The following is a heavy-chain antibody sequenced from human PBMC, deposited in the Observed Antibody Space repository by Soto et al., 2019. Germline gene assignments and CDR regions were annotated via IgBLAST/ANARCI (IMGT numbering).Heavy chain of an antibody. V-gene: IGHV4-31*03. J-gene: IGHJ5*02. CDR1: GGSISSGGYH. Sequence: SETLSLTCIVSGGSISSGGYHWNWIRQHPGKGLEWIGYIYYSGSTYYNPSLKSRVTISVDTSKNQFSLKLSSVTAADTAVYYCARDRRLSAAGTGRFDPWGQGTLVTVSS. D-gene: IGHD1-1*01. CDR3: ARDRRLSAAGTGRFDP. CDR2: IYYSGST.